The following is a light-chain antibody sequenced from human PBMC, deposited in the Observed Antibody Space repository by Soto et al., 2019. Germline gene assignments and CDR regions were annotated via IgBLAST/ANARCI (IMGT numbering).Light chain of an antibody. CDR1: SSNIGAGYD. CDR3: PSYSSRLGGYV. V-gene: IGLV1-40*01. Sequence: QSVLTQPPSVSGAPGQRVTISCTGSSSNIGAGYDVHWYQQLPGTAPKLLIYGNSNRPSGVPDRFSGSKSGTSASLAITGLEEDEAAYYYWPSYSSRLGGYVFGSGTKLTVL. CDR2: GNS. J-gene: IGLJ1*01.